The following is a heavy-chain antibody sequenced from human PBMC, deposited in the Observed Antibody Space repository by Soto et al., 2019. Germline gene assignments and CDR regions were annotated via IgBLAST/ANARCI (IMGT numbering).Heavy chain of an antibody. D-gene: IGHD3-10*01. CDR3: ARRGAEGLKKRGNMVRGGTGLMDV. CDR1: GFTFSSYG. V-gene: IGHV3-33*01. Sequence: QVQLVESGRGVVQPGRSLRLSCAASGFTFSSYGMHWVRQAPGKGLEWVAVIRYDGSNKYYADSVKGRFTISRDNSKNTLYLQMNSLRAEDTAVYYCARRGAEGLKKRGNMVRGGTGLMDVWGQGTTVTVSS. CDR2: IRYDGSNK. J-gene: IGHJ6*02.